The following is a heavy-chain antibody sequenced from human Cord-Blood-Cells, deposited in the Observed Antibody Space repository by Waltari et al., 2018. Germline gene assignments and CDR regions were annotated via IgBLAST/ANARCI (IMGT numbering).Heavy chain of an antibody. J-gene: IGHJ5*02. CDR3: ARDLRGIGGWFDP. CDR2: IYTSGST. CDR1: GGSISSYS. V-gene: IGHV4-4*07. D-gene: IGHD3-10*01. Sequence: QVQLQESGPGLVQPSETLSLTCTVSGGSISSYSWSWIRQPAGKGLDWIGRIYTSGSTNYNPSLKSRVTMSVDTSKNQFSLKLSSVTAADTAVYYCARDLRGIGGWFDPWGQGTLVTVSS.